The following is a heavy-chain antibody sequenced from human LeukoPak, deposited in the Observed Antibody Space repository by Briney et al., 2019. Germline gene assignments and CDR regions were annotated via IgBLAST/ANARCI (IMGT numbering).Heavy chain of an antibody. D-gene: IGHD3-10*01. J-gene: IGHJ4*02. Sequence: SETLSLTCTVSGGSISNSNYYWSWIRQPPGKELEWIASINYGGTTYYNPSLKSRVTISVDTSKNQFSLRLSSVTAADTAVYLCARYVVYGAGKYYFDYWGQGSLVTVSS. CDR3: ARYVVYGAGKYYFDY. CDR2: INYGGTT. CDR1: GGSISNSNYY. V-gene: IGHV4-39*01.